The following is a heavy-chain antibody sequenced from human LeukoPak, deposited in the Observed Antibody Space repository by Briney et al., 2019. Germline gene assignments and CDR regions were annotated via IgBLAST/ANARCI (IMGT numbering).Heavy chain of an antibody. V-gene: IGHV1-69*04. Sequence: SVKVSCKASGGTFSSYAISWVRQAPGQGLEWMGRIIPILGIANYAQKFQGRVTITADKSTSTAYMELSSLRSEDTAVYYCARDQSGYSYGYGCFDYWGQGTLVTVSS. J-gene: IGHJ4*02. D-gene: IGHD5-18*01. CDR1: GGTFSSYA. CDR2: IIPILGIA. CDR3: ARDQSGYSYGYGCFDY.